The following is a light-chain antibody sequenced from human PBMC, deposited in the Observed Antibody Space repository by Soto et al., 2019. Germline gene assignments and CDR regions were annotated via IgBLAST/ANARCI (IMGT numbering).Light chain of an antibody. CDR3: SSYTSDSSYV. Sequence: QAVLTQPASVSGSPGQSITISCTGTSSDVSLYDYVSWYQQHPGKATQLMIYAVSNRPSGVSNRFSASKSGNTASLFISGLQAEDEADYYCSSYTSDSSYVFGSGTKVTV. CDR1: SSDVSLYDY. J-gene: IGLJ1*01. V-gene: IGLV2-14*01. CDR2: AVS.